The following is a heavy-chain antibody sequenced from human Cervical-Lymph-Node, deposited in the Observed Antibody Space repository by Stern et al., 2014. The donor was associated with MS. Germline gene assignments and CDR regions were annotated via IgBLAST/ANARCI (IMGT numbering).Heavy chain of an antibody. CDR2: VYYTGTP. CDR3: ARHDQFLGGMDV. J-gene: IGHJ6*02. CDR1: GASVSSGSYY. Sequence: QLQLQESGPGLVKPSETLSLTCTVSGASVSSGSYYWGWIRQSPGKRLEWIGYVYYTGTPYSNPSLSSRVTISLDTSNNHFFLNLPSVTATDTAVYYCARHDQFLGGMDVWGQGTTVTVSS. D-gene: IGHD3-3*01. V-gene: IGHV4-39*01.